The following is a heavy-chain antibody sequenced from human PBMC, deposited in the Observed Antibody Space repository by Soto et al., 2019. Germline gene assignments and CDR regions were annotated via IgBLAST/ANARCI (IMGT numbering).Heavy chain of an antibody. CDR1: GFTFSSYA. CDR2: ISYDGSNK. J-gene: IGHJ6*02. CDR3: ARDRGPPPGYCSSTSCFHYYYGMDV. V-gene: IGHV3-30-3*01. D-gene: IGHD2-2*01. Sequence: SGGSLRLSCAASGFTFSSYAMHWVRQAPGKGLEWVAVISYDGSNKYYADSVKGRFTISRDNSKNTLYLQMNSLRAEDTAVYYCARDRGPPPGYCSSTSCFHYYYGMDVWGQGTTVTVSS.